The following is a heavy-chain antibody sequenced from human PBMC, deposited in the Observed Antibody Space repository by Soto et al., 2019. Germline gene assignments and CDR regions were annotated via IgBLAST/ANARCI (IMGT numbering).Heavy chain of an antibody. CDR1: GFIFSDYS. Sequence: PGGSLRLSCAAPGFIFSDYSMDWVRQAPGKGLEWVASISSTSTYISYADSVRGRVTISRDNAKNSLYLQMNSLTAEDTAVYYCARDGRGSSFIFYFDYWGQGTLVTVSS. CDR3: ARDGRGSSFIFYFDY. CDR2: ISSTSTYI. V-gene: IGHV3-21*01. J-gene: IGHJ4*02. D-gene: IGHD1-26*01.